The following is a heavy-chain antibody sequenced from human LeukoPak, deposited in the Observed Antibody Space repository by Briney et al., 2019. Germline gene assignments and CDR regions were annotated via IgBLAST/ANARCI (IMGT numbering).Heavy chain of an antibody. CDR2: IYYSGST. V-gene: IGHV4-30-4*01. D-gene: IGHD2-2*01. J-gene: IGHJ4*02. CDR3: ARDGGSIPAATAFDY. Sequence: SQTLSLTCTVSGGSISSGDYYWSWIRQPPGKGLEWIGYIYYSGSTYYNPSLKSRVTISVDTSKNQFSLKLSSVTAADTAAYYCARDGGSIPAATAFDYWGQGTLVTVSS. CDR1: GGSISSGDYY.